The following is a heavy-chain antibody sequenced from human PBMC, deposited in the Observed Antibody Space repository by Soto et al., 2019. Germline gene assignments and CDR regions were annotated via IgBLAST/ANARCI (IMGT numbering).Heavy chain of an antibody. J-gene: IGHJ4*02. V-gene: IGHV2-5*02. Sequence: SGPTLVNPTQTLTLTCTFSGFSLSNNRDNREAVGWIRQPPGKALEWLALIYWDDDKRYSPSLKSRLTGTKDTSKNQVVLTMTNMDPVDTATYYCAHFSFTKNSLDFWGPGTLVTVSS. CDR3: AHFSFTKNSLDF. CDR1: GFSLSNNRDNREA. D-gene: IGHD2-2*01. CDR2: IYWDDDK.